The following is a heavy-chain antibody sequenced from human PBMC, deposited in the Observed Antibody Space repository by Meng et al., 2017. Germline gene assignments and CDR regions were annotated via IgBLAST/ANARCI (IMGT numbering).Heavy chain of an antibody. J-gene: IGHJ2*01. D-gene: IGHD4-17*01. CDR3: ARTDYGGYWYFDL. V-gene: IGHV4-30-2*01. Sequence: QVQLQESGPGLVKPSQTLPLTGPVSGGSISSGGYSWGWIRQPPGKGLEWIGYIYHSGSTYYNPSLKSRVTISVDRSKNQFSLKLSSVTAADTAVYYCARTDYGGYWYFDLWGRGTLVTVSS. CDR2: IYHSGST. CDR1: GGSISSGGYS.